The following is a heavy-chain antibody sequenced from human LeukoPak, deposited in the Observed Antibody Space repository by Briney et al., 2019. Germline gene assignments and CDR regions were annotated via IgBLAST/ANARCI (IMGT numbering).Heavy chain of an antibody. J-gene: IGHJ4*02. D-gene: IGHD5-24*01. V-gene: IGHV3-7*04. CDR1: GFTFGAYT. CDR3: TRVGYIDEGIDY. CDR2: IKQDGSKK. Sequence: PGGSLRLSCAASGFTFGAYTMNWVRQAPGKGLEWVANIKQDGSKKSYVDSVKGQFTISRDNAKNSLYLQMNSLRAEDTAIYYCTRVGYIDEGIDYWGQGTLVTVSS.